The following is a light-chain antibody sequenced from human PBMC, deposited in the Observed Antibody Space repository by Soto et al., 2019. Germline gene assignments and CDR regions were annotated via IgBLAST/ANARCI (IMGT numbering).Light chain of an antibody. CDR1: SSDIGDSNF. CDR3: SSYTSTTTVSFV. Sequence: QSALAQPASVSGSPGQSITISCTGTSSDIGDSNFVSWYQHHPGKAPKLLIYDVSDRPSRISSRFSGSKSANPASLTISGLQAEDEALYYCSSYTSTTTVSFVFGTGTKVTVL. J-gene: IGLJ1*01. V-gene: IGLV2-14*01. CDR2: DVS.